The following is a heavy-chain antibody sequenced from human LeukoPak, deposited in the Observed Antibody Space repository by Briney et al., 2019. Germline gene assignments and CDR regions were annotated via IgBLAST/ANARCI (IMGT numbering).Heavy chain of an antibody. Sequence: ASVTVSFKASGYTFTSYDINWVRQAPGQGLEWMGWMNPNSGNTGYAQKFQGRVTMTRNTAISTAYMELSSLRSEDTAVYYCARAYGEGYYYYGMDVWGQGTTVTVSS. D-gene: IGHD4-17*01. CDR2: MNPNSGNT. CDR1: GYTFTSYD. CDR3: ARAYGEGYYYYGMDV. J-gene: IGHJ6*02. V-gene: IGHV1-8*01.